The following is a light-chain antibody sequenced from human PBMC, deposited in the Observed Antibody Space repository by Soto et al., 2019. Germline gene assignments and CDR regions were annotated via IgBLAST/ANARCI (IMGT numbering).Light chain of an antibody. V-gene: IGKV1-5*01. CDR3: QQYNGYPLT. CDR2: DVS. J-gene: IGKJ4*01. Sequence: EIQMTQSPSTLSASVGDRVTITCRASQTLRSWLAWYQQKPGQAPKVLIYDVSTLESGVPSRFSGSGSGTEFTLTISSLQPDDFATYYCQQYNGYPLTFGGGTRVEIK. CDR1: QTLRSW.